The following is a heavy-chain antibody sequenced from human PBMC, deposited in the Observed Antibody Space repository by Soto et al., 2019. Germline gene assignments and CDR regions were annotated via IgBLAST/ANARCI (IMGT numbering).Heavy chain of an antibody. V-gene: IGHV3-23*01. D-gene: IGHD3-22*01. CDR3: AKGAYDSSGYYFLYYYYGMDV. J-gene: IGHJ6*02. Sequence: EVQLLESGGGLVQPGGSLRLSCAASGFTFSSYAMSWARQAPGKGLEWVSAISGSGGSTYYADSVKGRFTISRDNSKNTLYLQMNSLRAEDTAVYYCAKGAYDSSGYYFLYYYYGMDVWGQGTTVTVSS. CDR1: GFTFSSYA. CDR2: ISGSGGST.